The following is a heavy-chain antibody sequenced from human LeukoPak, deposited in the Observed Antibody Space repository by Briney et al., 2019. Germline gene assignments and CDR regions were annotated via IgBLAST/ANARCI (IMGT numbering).Heavy chain of an antibody. D-gene: IGHD4-17*01. CDR1: GGTFSSYA. J-gene: IGHJ6*03. V-gene: IGHV1-69*05. CDR3: ARAPMTTVNYYYYMDV. CDR2: DIPIFGTA. Sequence: SGKVSCQASGGTFSSYAISWGRQAPGQGLEWMGGDIPIFGTANYAQKFQGRVTITTDESTSTAYMELSSLRSEDTAVYYCARAPMTTVNYYYYMDVWGKGTTVTVSS.